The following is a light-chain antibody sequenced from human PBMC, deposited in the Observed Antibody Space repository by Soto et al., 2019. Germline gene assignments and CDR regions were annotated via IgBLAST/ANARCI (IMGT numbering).Light chain of an antibody. J-gene: IGLJ2*01. CDR2: DDY. V-gene: IGLV1-51*01. CDR1: SSNIGTSY. CDR3: ETWDRSLRAAF. Sequence: QSVLTQPPSVSAAPGQKVTISCSGSSSNIGTSYVSWYQQLPGAAPKLLIYDDYKRPAGIPDRFSGSKSGTSATLDITGLQTGDEADYYCETWDRSLRAAFFGGGTKVTVL.